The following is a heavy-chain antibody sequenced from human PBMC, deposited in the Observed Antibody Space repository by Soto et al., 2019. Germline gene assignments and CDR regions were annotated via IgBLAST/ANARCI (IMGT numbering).Heavy chain of an antibody. V-gene: IGHV4-39*01. CDR3: ARHGMGGSGSYYYNYYYHYYMDF. Sequence: SETLSLTCTVSGGSISSSSYYWGWIRQPPGKGLEWIGSIYYSGSTYYNPSLKSRVTISVDTSKNQFSLKLSPVTAADTAVYYCARHGMGGSGSYYYNYYYHYYMDFWGKGTTVPVSS. J-gene: IGHJ6*03. D-gene: IGHD3-10*01. CDR1: GGSISSSSYY. CDR2: IYYSGST.